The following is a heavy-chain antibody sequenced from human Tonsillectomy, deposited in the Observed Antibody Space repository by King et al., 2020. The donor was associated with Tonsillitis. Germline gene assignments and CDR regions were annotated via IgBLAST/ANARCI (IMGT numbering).Heavy chain of an antibody. D-gene: IGHD3-10*01. CDR3: AKDVRRYGSGSFPES. CDR2: ISYDGSDI. Sequence: HVQLVESGGGLVQPGGSLRLSCAASGFTFSNFCMHWLRQAPGKGLEWVAIISYDGSDIYQADSVKGRITISRDNSKNTLYLEMNSLRAEDAALYYCAKDVRRYGSGSFPESWGQGTLVTVSS. J-gene: IGHJ5*02. CDR1: GFTFSNFC. V-gene: IGHV3-33*05.